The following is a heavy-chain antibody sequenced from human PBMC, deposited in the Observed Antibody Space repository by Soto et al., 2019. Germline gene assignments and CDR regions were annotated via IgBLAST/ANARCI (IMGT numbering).Heavy chain of an antibody. CDR3: ARENHLYGSGSYYNILGWFDP. V-gene: IGHV1-2*04. J-gene: IGHJ5*02. CDR1: GYTFTGYY. CDR2: INPNSGGT. Sequence: ASVKVSCKASGYTFTGYYMHCVLQSPLQWLDWMGWINPNSGGTNYAQKFQGWVTMTRDTSISTAYMELSRLRSDDTAVYYCARENHLYGSGSYYNILGWFDPWGQGTLVTVSS. D-gene: IGHD3-10*01.